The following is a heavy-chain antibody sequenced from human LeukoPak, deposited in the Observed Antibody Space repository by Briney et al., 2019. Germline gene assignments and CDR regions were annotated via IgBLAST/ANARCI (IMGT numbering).Heavy chain of an antibody. J-gene: IGHJ6*02. V-gene: IGHV4-4*07. CDR1: GGSISSYY. D-gene: IGHD3-10*01. Sequence: PSETLSLTCTVSGGSISSYYWSWIRQPAGKGLEWIGRIYTSGSTNYNPSLKSRVTMSVDTFKNQFSLKLSSVTAADTAVYYCARSRGFGELSYGMDVWGQGTTATVSS. CDR2: IYTSGST. CDR3: ARSRGFGELSYGMDV.